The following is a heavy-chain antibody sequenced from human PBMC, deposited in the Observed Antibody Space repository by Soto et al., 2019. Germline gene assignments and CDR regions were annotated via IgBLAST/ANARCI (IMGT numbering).Heavy chain of an antibody. D-gene: IGHD3-22*01. CDR1: GFTFSSYA. CDR3: AKGTYYYDSSAYYGY. J-gene: IGHJ4*02. CDR2: ISGSGAST. V-gene: IGHV3-23*01. Sequence: EVQLLESGGGLVQPGGSLRLSCAASGFTFSSYAMSWVRQAPGKGLEWVSAISGSGASTYYADSVKGRFTISRDNSKNTLLLQMNSLRAEDTAVYYCAKGTYYYDSSAYYGYGGQGTLVTVSS.